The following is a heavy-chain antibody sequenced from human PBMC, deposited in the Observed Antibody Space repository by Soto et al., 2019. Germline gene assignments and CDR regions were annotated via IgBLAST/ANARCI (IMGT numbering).Heavy chain of an antibody. Sequence: EVQLVESGGGLVQPGGSLRLSCAASGFTFSSYSMNWVRQAPGKGLEWLSYITRSSSPIYYADSVKGRFTISRDNGKNSLYLQMTSLRDEDTAVYYCARLYTSGWYFDHWGQGTLVTVSS. D-gene: IGHD6-19*01. CDR3: ARLYTSGWYFDH. CDR1: GFTFSSYS. CDR2: ITRSSSPI. V-gene: IGHV3-48*02. J-gene: IGHJ4*02.